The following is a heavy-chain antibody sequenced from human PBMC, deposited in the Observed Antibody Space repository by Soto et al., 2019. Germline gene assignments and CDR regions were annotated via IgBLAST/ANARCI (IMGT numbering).Heavy chain of an antibody. CDR3: ARGPSHGAFDY. D-gene: IGHD5-18*01. Sequence: QEHLVQSGAEVKKPGASVKVSCKASGYTFTTYFLLWFRQAPGQGPEWMGWINTNSGDTKYAQNFQGRVTMTRDTSIDTVYMELSRLKSDDTSVYYCARGPSHGAFDYWGQGTLVTVSS. J-gene: IGHJ4*02. CDR2: INTNSGDT. V-gene: IGHV1-2*02. CDR1: GYTFTTYF.